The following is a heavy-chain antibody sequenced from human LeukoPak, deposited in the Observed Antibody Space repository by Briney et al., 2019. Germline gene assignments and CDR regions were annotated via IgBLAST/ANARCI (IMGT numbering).Heavy chain of an antibody. J-gene: IGHJ4*02. CDR2: TYYRSKWYN. CDR1: GDSVSSNSAA. Sequence: TSQTLSLTCAISGDSVSSNSAAWSWIRQSPSRGLEWLGRTYYRSKWYNDYAVSVKSRITINPDTSKNQFSLQLTSVTPEDTAVYYCARHPTYYDILTGYYPPVYFDYWGQGTLVTVSS. CDR3: ARHPTYYDILTGYYPPVYFDY. D-gene: IGHD3-9*01. V-gene: IGHV6-1*01.